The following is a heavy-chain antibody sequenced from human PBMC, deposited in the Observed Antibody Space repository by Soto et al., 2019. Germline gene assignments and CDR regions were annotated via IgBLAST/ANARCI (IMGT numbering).Heavy chain of an antibody. J-gene: IGHJ6*02. CDR3: ASNYDSSGYFLLPEYYYYYGMDV. Sequence: SVKVSCKASGGTFSSYAISWVRQAPGQGLEWMGGIIPIFGTANYAQKFQGRVTITADESTSTAYMELSSLRSEDTAVYYCASNYDSSGYFLLPEYYYYYGMDVWGQGTTVTVSS. V-gene: IGHV1-69*13. CDR1: GGTFSSYA. CDR2: IIPIFGTA. D-gene: IGHD3-22*01.